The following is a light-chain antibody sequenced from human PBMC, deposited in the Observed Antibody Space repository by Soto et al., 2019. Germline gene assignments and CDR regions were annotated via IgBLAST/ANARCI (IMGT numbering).Light chain of an antibody. J-gene: IGKJ1*01. Sequence: TISAGALSLSPAERATLSCRASQSFSSSYLGWYQHKPGQAPRLIIYSASYRATGIPDRFSASGSGTDFTLTISRLEPADFAVYYCQQDARRLWTFGQGTKVDI. V-gene: IGKV3-20*01. CDR3: QQDARRLWT. CDR2: SAS. CDR1: QSFSSSY.